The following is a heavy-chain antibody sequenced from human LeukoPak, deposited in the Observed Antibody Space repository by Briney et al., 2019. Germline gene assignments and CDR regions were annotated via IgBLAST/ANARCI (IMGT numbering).Heavy chain of an antibody. J-gene: IGHJ6*03. V-gene: IGHV3-23*01. CDR1: GFTFSSYA. D-gene: IGHD6-19*01. CDR3: ARSEGWDSSGWSSRAYYYYYMDV. CDR2: ISGSGGST. Sequence: GGSLRLSCAASGFTFSSYAMSWVRQAPGKGLEWVSSISGSGGSTYYEDSVKGRFTISRDNSKNTLYLQMNSLRAEDSAVYYCARSEGWDSSGWSSRAYYYYYMDVWGKGTTVTVSS.